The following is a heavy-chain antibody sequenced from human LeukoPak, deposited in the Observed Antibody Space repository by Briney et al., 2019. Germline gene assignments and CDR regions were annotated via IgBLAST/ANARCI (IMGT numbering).Heavy chain of an antibody. CDR3: ARATPSSAAEYFQH. CDR1: GYTFTGYY. CDR2: INPNSGGT. V-gene: IGHV1-2*02. D-gene: IGHD6-19*01. Sequence: AGVKVCCKASGYTFTGYYMHWGRQATGHGLEWMGWINPNSGGTNYAQKFQGRVTMTRDTSISTAYMELSSLRADDTAVYYCARATPSSAAEYFQHWGQGTLVTVSS. J-gene: IGHJ1*01.